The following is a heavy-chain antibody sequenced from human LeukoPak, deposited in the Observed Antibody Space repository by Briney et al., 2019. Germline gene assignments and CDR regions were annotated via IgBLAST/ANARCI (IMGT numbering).Heavy chain of an antibody. CDR3: ARTSAWNGAPSV. D-gene: IGHD1-1*01. CDR2: IYNSGST. Sequence: SETLSLTCTVSGGSISSYYWSWIRQPAGKGLEWIGRIYNSGSTNYNPSLKSRVTISVDKSKNQFSLKLSSVTAADTAVYYCARTSAWNGAPSVWGQGTLVTVSS. V-gene: IGHV4-4*07. J-gene: IGHJ4*02. CDR1: GGSISSYY.